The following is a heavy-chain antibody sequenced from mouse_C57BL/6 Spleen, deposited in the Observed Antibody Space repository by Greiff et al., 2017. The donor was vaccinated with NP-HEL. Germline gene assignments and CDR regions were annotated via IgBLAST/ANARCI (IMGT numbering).Heavy chain of an antibody. CDR1: GFTFSSYA. CDR2: ISSGGDYI. Sequence: EVKLVESGEGLVKPGGSLKLSCAASGFTFSSYAMSWVRQTPEKRLEWVAYISSGGDYIYYADTVKGRFTISRDNARNTLYLQMSSLKSEDTAMYYCTREGGTGTAEYYFDYWGQGTTLTVSS. D-gene: IGHD4-1*01. V-gene: IGHV5-9-1*02. J-gene: IGHJ2*01. CDR3: TREGGTGTAEYYFDY.